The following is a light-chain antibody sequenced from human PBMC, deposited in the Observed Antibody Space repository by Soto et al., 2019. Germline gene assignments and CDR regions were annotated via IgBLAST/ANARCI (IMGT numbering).Light chain of an antibody. CDR3: QQYSNWPRT. CDR2: GAS. V-gene: IGKV3-15*01. Sequence: EIVMTQSPATLSVSPGERATLSCRAGQSISNNLAWYQQKPGQAPRLLIYGASTRATGIPARFTGSGSGTEFTLPISSLQSEDFAVYYCQQYSNWPRTFGQGTKVDIK. J-gene: IGKJ1*01. CDR1: QSISNN.